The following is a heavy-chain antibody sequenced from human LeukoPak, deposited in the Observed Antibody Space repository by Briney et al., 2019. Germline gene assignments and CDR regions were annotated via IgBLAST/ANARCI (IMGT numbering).Heavy chain of an antibody. Sequence: SETLSLTCDVYGESLTGYYWTWIRQPPGKGLEWIGEVSLRGNVYYHPSLKGRATISVDTSKNQFSLRLRSVTAADTALYYCARGDIAARLLTWGQGNPVIGSS. V-gene: IGHV4-34*01. CDR2: VSLRGNV. CDR3: ARGDIAARLLT. J-gene: IGHJ4*02. CDR1: GESLTGYY. D-gene: IGHD6-6*01.